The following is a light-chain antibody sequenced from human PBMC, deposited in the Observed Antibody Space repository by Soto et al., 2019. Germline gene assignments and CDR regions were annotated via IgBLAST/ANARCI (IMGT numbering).Light chain of an antibody. CDR2: DAS. CDR1: QSISIY. CDR3: QQRSIWPRT. Sequence: EVVLTQSPGTLSLSPGERATLSCRASQSISIYLAWYQQKAGQTPRLLIYDASNRATGIPARFSGSGSGTDFTLTISSLEPEDFAVYYCQQRSIWPRTFGQGTKVDIK. V-gene: IGKV3-11*01. J-gene: IGKJ1*01.